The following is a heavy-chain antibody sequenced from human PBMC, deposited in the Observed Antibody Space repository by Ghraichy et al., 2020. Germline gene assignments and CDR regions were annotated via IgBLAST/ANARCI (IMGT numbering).Heavy chain of an antibody. CDR2: IYYSGST. V-gene: IGHV4-59*01. D-gene: IGHD4-17*01. CDR1: GGSISSYY. J-gene: IGHJ6*02. CDR3: ARVQGTTVDYYYYGMDV. Sequence: SETLSLTCTVSGGSISSYYWSWIRQPPGKGLEWIGYIYYSGSTNYNPSLKSRVTISVDTSKNQFSLKLSSVTAADTAVYYCARVQGTTVDYYYYGMDVWGQGTTVTVSS.